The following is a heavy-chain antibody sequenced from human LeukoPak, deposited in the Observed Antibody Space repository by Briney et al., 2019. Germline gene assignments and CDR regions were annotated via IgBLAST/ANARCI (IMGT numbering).Heavy chain of an antibody. V-gene: IGHV3-21*01. J-gene: IGHJ3*02. CDR1: GFTFSSYA. CDR2: ISSSSSYI. Sequence: GGSLRLSCAASGFTFSSYAMSWVRQAPGKGLEWVSSISSSSSYIYYADSVKGRFTFSRDNAKNSLYLQMNSLRAEDTAVYYCAREPYLPGAFDIWGQGTMVTVSS. CDR3: AREPYLPGAFDI.